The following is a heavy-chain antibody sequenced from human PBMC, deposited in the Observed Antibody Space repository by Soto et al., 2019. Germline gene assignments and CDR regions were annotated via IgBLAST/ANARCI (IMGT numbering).Heavy chain of an antibody. CDR3: ARARGRIAARAFDY. J-gene: IGHJ4*02. CDR2: ISYDGSNK. V-gene: IGHV3-30-3*01. D-gene: IGHD6-6*01. Sequence: QVQLVESGGGVVQPGRSLRLSCAASGFTFSSYAMHWVRQAPGKGLEWVAVISYDGSNKYYADSVKGRFTISRDNSKNTLYLQMNSLRAEDTAVYYCARARGRIAARAFDYWCQGTLVTVSS. CDR1: GFTFSSYA.